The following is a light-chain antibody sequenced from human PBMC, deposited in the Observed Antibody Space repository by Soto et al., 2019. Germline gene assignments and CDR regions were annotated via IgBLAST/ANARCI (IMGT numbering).Light chain of an antibody. CDR3: QQSYSTPWT. CDR1: QSISSY. CDR2: AAS. J-gene: IGKJ1*01. V-gene: IGKV1-39*01. Sequence: DIQMTQSPSSLSASVGDIATITVRASQSISSYLNWYQQKPGKAPKLLIYAASSLQSGVPSRFSGSGSVTDFTLTISSLQPEDFATYYCQQSYSTPWTFGQGTKVDI.